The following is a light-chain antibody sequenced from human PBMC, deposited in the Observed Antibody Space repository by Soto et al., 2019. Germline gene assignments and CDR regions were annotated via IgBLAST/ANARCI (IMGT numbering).Light chain of an antibody. CDR3: PQYGSSPHT. CDR2: GAS. V-gene: IGKV3-20*01. CDR1: QSVSSSY. Sequence: EIVLTQSPGTLSLSPGERATLSCRASQSVSSSYLAWYQHKPGQAPRLLIYGASSRSTRIHDRFSGSGSGHDFPIIISRLELDDCAASYCPQYGSSPHTFGQGTKLEIK. J-gene: IGKJ2*01.